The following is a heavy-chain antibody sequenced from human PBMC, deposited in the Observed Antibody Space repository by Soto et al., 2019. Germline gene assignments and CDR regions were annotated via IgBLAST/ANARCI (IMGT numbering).Heavy chain of an antibody. Sequence: EVQLVESGGVVVQPGGSLRLSCAASGFTFDDYTMHWVRQAPGKGLEWVSLISWDGGSTYYADSVKGRFTISRDNSKNSLYLQMNSLRTEDTALYYCAKDKGPGGYYYSGMDVWGQGTTVTVSS. CDR2: ISWDGGST. CDR1: GFTFDDYT. J-gene: IGHJ6*02. V-gene: IGHV3-43*01. D-gene: IGHD3-10*01. CDR3: AKDKGPGGYYYSGMDV.